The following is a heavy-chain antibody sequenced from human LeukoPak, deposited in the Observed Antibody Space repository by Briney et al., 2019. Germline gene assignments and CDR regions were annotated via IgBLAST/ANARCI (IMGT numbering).Heavy chain of an antibody. D-gene: IGHD1-1*01. CDR1: GFTFSSYS. J-gene: IGHJ6*02. CDR3: ASRSGTTSLVDV. CDR2: ISSSSSYI. Sequence: GGSLRLSCAASGFTFSSYSMNRVRQAPGKGLEWVSSISSSSSYIYYADSVKGRFTISRDNAKNSLYLQMNSLRAEDTAVYYCASRSGTTSLVDVWGQGTTVTVSS. V-gene: IGHV3-21*01.